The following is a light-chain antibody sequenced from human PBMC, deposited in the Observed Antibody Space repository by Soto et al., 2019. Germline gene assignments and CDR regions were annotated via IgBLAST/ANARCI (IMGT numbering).Light chain of an antibody. J-gene: IGLJ3*02. V-gene: IGLV2-11*01. CDR1: SSDIGCYNY. CDR2: GVN. Sequence: QSALTQPRSVSGSPGQSVTISCTGTSSDIGCYNYVSWYQQHPGKAPNLMIYGVNKRPSGVPDRFSGSKSGNTASLTISGLQAEDEADYHCCSYAGSYTWVFGGGTKLTVL. CDR3: CSYAGSYTWV.